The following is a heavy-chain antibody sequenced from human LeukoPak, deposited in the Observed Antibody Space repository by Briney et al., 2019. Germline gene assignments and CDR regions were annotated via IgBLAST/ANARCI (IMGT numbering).Heavy chain of an antibody. CDR2: ISGSGGST. CDR1: GFTFSGYA. J-gene: IGHJ4*02. V-gene: IGHV3-23*01. D-gene: IGHD5-18*01. Sequence: GASLRLSCAASGFTFSGYAMSWVRQAPGKGLEWVSAISGSGGSTYYADSVKGRFTISRDNSKNTLYLQMNSLRAEDTAVYYCAKCPKPAMVDYWGQGTLVTVSP. CDR3: AKCPKPAMVDY.